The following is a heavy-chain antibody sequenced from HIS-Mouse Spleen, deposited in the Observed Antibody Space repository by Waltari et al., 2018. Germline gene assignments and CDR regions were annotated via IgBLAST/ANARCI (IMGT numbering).Heavy chain of an antibody. CDR2: IRRKAYGGTT. CDR3: GYSSSPDY. D-gene: IGHD6-13*01. Sequence: EVQLGESGGGLVQPGRSRRLSCTAAGFTFVDYAMSWFRQAPGKGLEWVGFIRRKAYGGTTEYAASVKGRLTISRDDSKSIAYLQMNSLKTEDTAVYYCGYSSSPDYWGQGTLVTVSS. CDR1: GFTFVDYA. V-gene: IGHV3-49*03. J-gene: IGHJ4*02.